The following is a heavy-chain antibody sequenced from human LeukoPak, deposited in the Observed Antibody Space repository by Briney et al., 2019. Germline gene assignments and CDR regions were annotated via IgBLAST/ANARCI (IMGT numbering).Heavy chain of an antibody. Sequence: ASVTVSFMDSGYTFTSYGISWVRQAPGQGLEWMGWISAYNGNTKYAKKIQRRVTMTTDTSTSTAYMELRGGGGEGGAVYYCARDTYYYGSGMGGMDVWGQGTTVTVSS. CDR2: ISAYNGNT. D-gene: IGHD3-10*01. V-gene: IGHV1-18*01. J-gene: IGHJ6*02. CDR1: GYTFTSYG. CDR3: ARDTYYYGSGMGGMDV.